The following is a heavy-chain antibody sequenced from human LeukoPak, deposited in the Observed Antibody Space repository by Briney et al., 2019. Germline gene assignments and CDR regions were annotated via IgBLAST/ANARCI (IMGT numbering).Heavy chain of an antibody. Sequence: ASVKVSCKASRFTFTSSAVQWVRQARGQRLEWIGWIVVGSGNTNYAQKFQERVTITRDMSTSTAYMELSSLRSEDTAVYYCAAARFLEWLEFDYWGQGTLVTVSS. D-gene: IGHD3-3*01. CDR1: RFTFTSSA. V-gene: IGHV1-58*01. J-gene: IGHJ4*02. CDR3: AAARFLEWLEFDY. CDR2: IVVGSGNT.